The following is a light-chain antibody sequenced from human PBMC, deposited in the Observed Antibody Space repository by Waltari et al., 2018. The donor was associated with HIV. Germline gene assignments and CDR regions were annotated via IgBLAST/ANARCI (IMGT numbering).Light chain of an antibody. CDR1: ALPQKY. V-gene: IGLV3-10*01. J-gene: IGLJ2*01. Sequence: SYELTQPPSVSVSPGQTARLTCAGDALPQKYPYWYQQKSGQATVLVIYEDSKRPSGIPERFSGSSSGTMATLIISGAQVEDEADYYCYSTDSSGNHVVCGGGTKLTVL. CDR2: EDS. CDR3: YSTDSSGNHVV.